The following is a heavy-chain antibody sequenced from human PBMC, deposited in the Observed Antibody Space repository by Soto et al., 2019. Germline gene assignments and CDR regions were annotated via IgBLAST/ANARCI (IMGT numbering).Heavy chain of an antibody. CDR2: INHSGST. CDR1: GGSFSGYY. Sequence: QVQLQQWGAGLLKPSETLSLTCAVYGGSFSGYYWSWIRQPQGKGLEWIGEINHSGSTNYNPSLKSRVTISVDTSKNQFSLKLSSVTAADTAVYYCARGPLVVVAATTYYYYYGMDVWGQGTTVTVSS. V-gene: IGHV4-34*01. CDR3: ARGPLVVVAATTYYYYYGMDV. J-gene: IGHJ6*02. D-gene: IGHD2-15*01.